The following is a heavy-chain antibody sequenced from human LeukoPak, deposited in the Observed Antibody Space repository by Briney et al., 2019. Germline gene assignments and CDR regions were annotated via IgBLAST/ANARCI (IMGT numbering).Heavy chain of an antibody. CDR1: GFTFSSYW. J-gene: IGHJ4*02. V-gene: IGHV3-7*04. CDR3: ARDGGDDILTGYYNPPPDY. CDR2: IKQDGSEK. D-gene: IGHD3-9*01. Sequence: GGSLRLSCAASGFTFSSYWMSWVRQAPGKGLEWVANIKQDGSEKYYVDSVKGRFTISRDNAKNSLYLQMNSLRAEDTAVYYCARDGGDDILTGYYNPPPDYWGREPWSPSPQ.